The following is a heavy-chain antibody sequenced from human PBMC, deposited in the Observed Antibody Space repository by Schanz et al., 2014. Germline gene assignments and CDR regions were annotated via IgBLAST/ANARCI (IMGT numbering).Heavy chain of an antibody. V-gene: IGHV1-18*04. CDR3: ARGGYSSGWYDRDIAHFDY. CDR1: GYSFSAHY. CDR2: ISAYNGNT. Sequence: QVQLVQSGAEVKKPGASLKVSCKASGYSFSAHYLHWEREAPGQGLDWMGWISAYNGNTNYAQKLQGRVSMTTDTATSTAYMELRSLRSDDTAVYYCARGGYSSGWYDRDIAHFDYWGQGTLVTVSS. J-gene: IGHJ4*02. D-gene: IGHD6-19*01.